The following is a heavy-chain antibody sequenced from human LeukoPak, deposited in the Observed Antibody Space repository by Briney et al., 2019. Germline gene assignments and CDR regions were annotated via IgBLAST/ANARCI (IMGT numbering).Heavy chain of an antibody. CDR2: ISSSSSYI. CDR1: GFTFSSYS. V-gene: IGHV3-21*01. CDR3: ARDAPAGRPDRYHFDY. D-gene: IGHD1-14*01. Sequence: GGSLRLSCAASGFTFSSYSMNWVRQAPGKGLEWVSSISSSSSYIYYADSVKGRFTISRDNAKNSLYLQMNSLRAEDTAVYYCARDAPAGRPDRYHFDYWGQGTLVTVSS. J-gene: IGHJ4*02.